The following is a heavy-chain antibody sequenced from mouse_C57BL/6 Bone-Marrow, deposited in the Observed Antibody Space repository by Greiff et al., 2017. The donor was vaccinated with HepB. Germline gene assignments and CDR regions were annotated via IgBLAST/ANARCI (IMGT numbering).Heavy chain of an antibody. CDR1: GYTFTSYW. D-gene: IGHD2-2*01. Sequence: QVHVKQSGAELAKPGASVKLSCKASGYTFTSYWMHWVNQRPGQGLEWIGYINPSSGYTKYNQKFKDKATLTADKSSSTAYMQLSSLTYEDSAVYYCADGYDPLAMDYWGQGTSVTVSS. CDR2: INPSSGYT. CDR3: ADGYDPLAMDY. V-gene: IGHV1-7*01. J-gene: IGHJ4*01.